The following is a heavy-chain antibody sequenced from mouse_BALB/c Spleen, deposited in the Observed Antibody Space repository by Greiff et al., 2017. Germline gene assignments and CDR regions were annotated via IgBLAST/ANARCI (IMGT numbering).Heavy chain of an antibody. V-gene: IGHV3-2*02. CDR1: GYSITSDYV. Sequence: EVKLQESGPGLVKPSQSLSLTCTVTGYSITSDYVWNWIRQFPGNKLEWMGYISYSGSTSYTPSLKSRISITRDTSKNQFFLQLNSVTTEDTATYYCANWDGRDYWYFDVWGAGTTVTVSS. D-gene: IGHD4-1*01. CDR3: ANWDGRDYWYFDV. CDR2: ISYSGST. J-gene: IGHJ1*01.